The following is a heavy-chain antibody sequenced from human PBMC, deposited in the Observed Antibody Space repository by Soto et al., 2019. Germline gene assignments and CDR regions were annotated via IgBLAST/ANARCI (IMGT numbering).Heavy chain of an antibody. CDR2: ISYDGSNK. CDR1: GFTFSNYA. J-gene: IGHJ6*02. CDR3: ARDYSYQRSMDV. D-gene: IGHD2-15*01. Sequence: XGALRLNCAASGFTFSNYAIHWVRQAPGKGLEWVAVISYDGSNKYYTDSVKGRFIISRDNSENTLYLQMSSLRAEDTAVYYCARDYSYQRSMDVCGQGTTVTVSS. V-gene: IGHV3-30-3*01.